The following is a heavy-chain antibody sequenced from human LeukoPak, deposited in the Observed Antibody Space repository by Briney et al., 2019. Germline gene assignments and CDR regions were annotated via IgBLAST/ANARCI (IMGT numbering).Heavy chain of an antibody. Sequence: PGGSLRLSCAASGFTFSNYAMSWVRQAPGKGLEWVSAISGSGGTTYYADSVKGRFTISRDNSKNTLYLQMNSLRAEDTAVYYCAKDPSYFCSSTSCYFDYWGQGTLVTVSS. CDR3: AKDPSYFCSSTSCYFDY. CDR1: GFTFSNYA. J-gene: IGHJ4*02. D-gene: IGHD2-2*01. CDR2: ISGSGGTT. V-gene: IGHV3-23*01.